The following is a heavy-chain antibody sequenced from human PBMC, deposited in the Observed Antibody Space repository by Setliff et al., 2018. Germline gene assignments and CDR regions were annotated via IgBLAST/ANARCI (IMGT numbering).Heavy chain of an antibody. CDR2: IYYSGST. Sequence: SETLSLTCTVSGGSISSGGYYWSWIRQHPGKGLEWIGYIYYSGSTYYNPSLKSRVTISVDTSKNQFSLKLSSVTAADTAVYYCAREPWYYNFWSGYTRDYLDYWGQGTLVTVSS. J-gene: IGHJ4*02. CDR3: AREPWYYNFWSGYTRDYLDY. CDR1: GGSISSGGYY. D-gene: IGHD3-3*01. V-gene: IGHV4-31*03.